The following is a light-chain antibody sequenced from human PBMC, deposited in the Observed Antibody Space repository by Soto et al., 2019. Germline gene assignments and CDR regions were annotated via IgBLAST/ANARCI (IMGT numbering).Light chain of an antibody. CDR1: QDIINH. CDR2: GAS. CDR3: QNYNLALGT. J-gene: IGKJ5*01. V-gene: IGKV1-27*01. Sequence: DIQMTQSPSSLSASVGDTVTITCRASQDIINHLAWYQQRPGKVPNLLIYGASTLQSGVPSRFRGSGSGTHFTLTISSLQPEDVATSYCQNYNLALGTFGKGTRLAIK.